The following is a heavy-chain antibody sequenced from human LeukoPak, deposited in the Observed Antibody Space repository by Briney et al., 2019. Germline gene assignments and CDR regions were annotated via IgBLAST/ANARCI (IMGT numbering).Heavy chain of an antibody. CDR3: AFTPTVTTPPSY. Sequence: GGSLRLSCAASGFTFDDYAMHWVRQAPGKGLEWVSLISGDGGSTYYADSVKGRFTISRDNSKNSLYLQMNSLRTEDTALYYCAFTPTVTTPPSYWGQGTLVTVS. D-gene: IGHD4-17*01. CDR2: ISGDGGST. CDR1: GFTFDDYA. J-gene: IGHJ4*02. V-gene: IGHV3-43*02.